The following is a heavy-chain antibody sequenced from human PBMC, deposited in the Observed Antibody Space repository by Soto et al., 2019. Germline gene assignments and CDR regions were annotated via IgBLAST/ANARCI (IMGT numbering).Heavy chain of an antibody. Sequence: GASVEVTWKASGGTLSSYASSWVRQAPGQGIEWMGGIIPIFGTANYAQKFQGRVTITADESTSTAYMELSSLRSEDTAVYYCASRLLGYAIPRGTDYYYYYGMDVWGQGTTVTV. D-gene: IGHD2-8*01. J-gene: IGHJ6*02. CDR1: GGTLSSYA. V-gene: IGHV1-69*13. CDR2: IIPIFGTA. CDR3: ASRLLGYAIPRGTDYYYYYGMDV.